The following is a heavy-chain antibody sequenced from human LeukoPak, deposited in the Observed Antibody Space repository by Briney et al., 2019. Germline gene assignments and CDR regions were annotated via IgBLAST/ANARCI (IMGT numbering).Heavy chain of an antibody. Sequence: ASVKVSCKASGNTFTSYGITWVRQAPGQGLEWMGWINPYNGNTNYAQKFQGRVTMTTDTSTSTAYMELKSPRSDDTAVYYCARDAQKTPYYFGSGTYYESRWFDPWGQGALVTVSS. V-gene: IGHV1-18*01. J-gene: IGHJ5*02. CDR1: GNTFTSYG. CDR2: INPYNGNT. CDR3: ARDAQKTPYYFGSGTYYESRWFDP. D-gene: IGHD3-10*01.